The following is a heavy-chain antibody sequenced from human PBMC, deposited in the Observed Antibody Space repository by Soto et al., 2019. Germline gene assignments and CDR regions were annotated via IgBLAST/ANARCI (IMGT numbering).Heavy chain of an antibody. V-gene: IGHV4-30-2*01. CDR1: GDSISSGDNS. D-gene: IGHD2-2*01. CDR3: AGGLGYCSTTTCSEDWFDP. Sequence: LSLTCTVSGDSISSGDNSWSWIRQPPGKGLERIGYIYRSGSSFYNPSLKSRATLSVDTSKNQFSLRLRSLTAADTALYYCAGGLGYCSTTTCSEDWFDPWGPGSLVTVSS. CDR2: IYRSGSS. J-gene: IGHJ5*02.